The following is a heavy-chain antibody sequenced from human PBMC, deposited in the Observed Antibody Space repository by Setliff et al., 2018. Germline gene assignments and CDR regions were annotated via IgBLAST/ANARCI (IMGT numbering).Heavy chain of an antibody. CDR1: GGSISSGSYY. CDR3: ARDPGWFGELSSHFDY. V-gene: IGHV4-61*09. CDR2: IYTSGST. J-gene: IGHJ4*02. D-gene: IGHD3-10*01. Sequence: PSETLSLTCTVSGGSISSGSYYWSWIRQPAGKGLEWIRHIYTSGSTNYNPSLKSRVTISVDTSKNQFSLKLSSVTAADTAVYYCARDPGWFGELSSHFDYWGQGTLVTV.